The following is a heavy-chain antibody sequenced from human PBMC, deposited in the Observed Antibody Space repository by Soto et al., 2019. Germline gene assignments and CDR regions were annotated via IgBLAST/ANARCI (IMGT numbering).Heavy chain of an antibody. CDR2: MFYSGPT. CDR1: VYSGTSSDYY. Sequence: SKTLSVTCSVSVYSGTSSDYYWSWIRQPPGKGLEGIGSMFYSGPTYYNPSLKIRVTLSVDTSKNQFSVRLTSVTAADTAVYYCAPLSVSLSGPYGIHVWGQGTTVTVSS. V-gene: IGHV4-39*01. D-gene: IGHD2-15*01. J-gene: IGHJ6*02. CDR3: APLSVSLSGPYGIHV.